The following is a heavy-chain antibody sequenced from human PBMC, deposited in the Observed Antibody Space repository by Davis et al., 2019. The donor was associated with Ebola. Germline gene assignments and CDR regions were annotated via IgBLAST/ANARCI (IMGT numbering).Heavy chain of an antibody. Sequence: GESLKISCAASGFTFSSYWMHWVRQAPGKGLVWVSRINSDGSSTSYADSVKGRFTISRDNAKNTLYLQMNSLRAEGTAVYYCARAATVTTVSGSDMDVWGKGTTVTVSS. CDR2: INSDGSST. V-gene: IGHV3-74*01. CDR1: GFTFSSYW. D-gene: IGHD4-17*01. CDR3: ARAATVTTVSGSDMDV. J-gene: IGHJ6*03.